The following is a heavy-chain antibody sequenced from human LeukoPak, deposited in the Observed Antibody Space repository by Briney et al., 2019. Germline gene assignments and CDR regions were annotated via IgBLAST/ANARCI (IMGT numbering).Heavy chain of an antibody. J-gene: IGHJ4*02. V-gene: IGHV4-4*07. CDR3: ARDRSYYSDTGADY. Sequence: KPSETLSLTCTVSGGSISSYYWSWVRQPAGKGLEWIGRVYATGNTNYNPSLWSRLSISIDTSRNQFSLRLSSVTAADTAVYYCARDRSYYSDTGADYWGQGIVVIVSS. CDR2: VYATGNT. D-gene: IGHD3-22*01. CDR1: GGSISSYY.